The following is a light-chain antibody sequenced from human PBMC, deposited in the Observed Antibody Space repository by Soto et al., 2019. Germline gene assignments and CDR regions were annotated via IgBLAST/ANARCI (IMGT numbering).Light chain of an antibody. CDR1: QTISSW. CDR3: QHYNSYSEA. Sequence: DIQMTQSPSTLSGSVGYRVTITSQASQTISSWLAWYQQKPGKAPKLLIYKASTLKSGVPSRFSGSGSGTEFTLTISSLQPDDFATYYCQHYNSYSEAFGQGTKVDIK. CDR2: KAS. V-gene: IGKV1-5*03. J-gene: IGKJ1*01.